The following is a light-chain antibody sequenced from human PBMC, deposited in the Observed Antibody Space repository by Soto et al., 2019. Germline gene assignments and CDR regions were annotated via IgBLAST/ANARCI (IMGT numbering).Light chain of an antibody. J-gene: IGLJ3*02. V-gene: IGLV1-44*01. CDR1: SSNIGSNT. CDR3: QAYDYSLTASV. Sequence: QSVLTQPPSTSGTPGQRVTISCSGSSSNIGSNTVHWYQQVPGTAPKLLIYSTDQRPAGVPDRFSGSKSGPSASLAISGLQAEDEADYYCQAYDYSLTASVFGGGTQLTVL. CDR2: STD.